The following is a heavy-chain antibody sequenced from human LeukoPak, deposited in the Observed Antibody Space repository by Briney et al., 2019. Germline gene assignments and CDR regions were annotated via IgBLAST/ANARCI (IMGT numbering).Heavy chain of an antibody. J-gene: IGHJ4*02. CDR3: AKKTSYCAGDCFPYYFDY. Sequence: PGGSLRLSCVASGFTFSSYIMTWVRQAPGEGLEWVSGITGNSDSTYYADSVKGRLTISRDNSKNTLFLQMNSLRAEDTAVYYCAKKTSYCAGDCFPYYFDYWGRGTLVTVSS. CDR2: ITGNSDST. CDR1: GFTFSSYI. D-gene: IGHD2-21*02. V-gene: IGHV3-23*01.